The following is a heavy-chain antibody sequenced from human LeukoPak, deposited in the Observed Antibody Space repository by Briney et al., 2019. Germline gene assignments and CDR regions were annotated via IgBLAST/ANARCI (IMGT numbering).Heavy chain of an antibody. V-gene: IGHV4-4*07. J-gene: IGHJ5*02. CDR2: IYSSGNT. CDR3: ARVVPTGWFDP. CDR1: GGSISSYY. Sequence: SETLSLTCTVSGGSISSYYWGWIRQPAGKGLEWIGRIYSSGNTNCNPSLKSRVTISVDTSKNQFSLKLSSVTAADTAVYYCARVVPTGWFDPWGQGTLVTVSS. D-gene: IGHD5-12*01.